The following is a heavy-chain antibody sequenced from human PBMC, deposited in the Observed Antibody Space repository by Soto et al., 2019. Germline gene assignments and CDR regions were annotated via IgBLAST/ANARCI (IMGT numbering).Heavy chain of an antibody. J-gene: IGHJ6*03. Sequence: QVQLQQWGAGLLKPSETLSLTCAVSPGSFSGYSWNWIRQPPGKGLEWLGEINLSGSTNYNPSLKTRVTISVDTSKNQFSRRLSSVTAADTAVYYCARGFPVYSYYSYIDVWGKGTTVTISS. CDR3: ARGFPVYSYYSYIDV. V-gene: IGHV4-34*01. CDR1: PGSFSGYS. CDR2: INLSGST. D-gene: IGHD2-8*01.